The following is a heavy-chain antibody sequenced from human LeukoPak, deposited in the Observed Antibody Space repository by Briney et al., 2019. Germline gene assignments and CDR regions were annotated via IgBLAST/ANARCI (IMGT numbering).Heavy chain of an antibody. V-gene: IGHV3-30-3*01. Sequence: GGSLRLSCAASGFTFSSYAMSWVRQAPGKGLEWVAVISYDGSNKYYADSVKGRFTISRDNSKNTLYLQMNSLRAEDTAVYYCARIYYYDSSGYATPTDYWGQGTLVTVSS. J-gene: IGHJ4*02. CDR2: ISYDGSNK. CDR1: GFTFSSYA. D-gene: IGHD3-22*01. CDR3: ARIYYYDSSGYATPTDY.